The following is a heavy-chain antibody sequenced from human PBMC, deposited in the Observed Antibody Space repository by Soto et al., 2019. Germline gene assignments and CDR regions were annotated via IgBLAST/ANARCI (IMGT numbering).Heavy chain of an antibody. J-gene: IGHJ6*02. CDR3: ARSTSPRFYFYGMDV. V-gene: IGHV5-51*01. CDR2: IYPGDSDT. CDR1: GYSFTSYC. Sequence: GEALKISCKGSGYSFTSYCIGWVRQMPGKGLEWMGIIYPGDSDTRYSPSFQGQVTISADKSISTAYLQCSSLMAAVSAMYYCARSTSPRFYFYGMDVWGHGTTVTVSS.